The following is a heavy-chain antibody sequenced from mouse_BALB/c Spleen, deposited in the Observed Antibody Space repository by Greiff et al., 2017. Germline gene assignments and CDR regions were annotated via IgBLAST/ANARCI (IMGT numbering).Heavy chain of an antibody. CDR1: GYTFTSYW. Sequence: QVQLQQPGAELVRPGASVKLSCKASGYTFTSYWINWVKQRPGQGLEWIGNIYPSDSYTNYNQKFKDKATLTVDKSSSTAYMQLSSPTSEDSAVYYCTRCEYGMGAWFAYWGQGTLVTVSA. CDR3: TRCEYGMGAWFAY. J-gene: IGHJ3*01. CDR2: IYPSDSYT. V-gene: IGHV1-69*02. D-gene: IGHD2-10*02.